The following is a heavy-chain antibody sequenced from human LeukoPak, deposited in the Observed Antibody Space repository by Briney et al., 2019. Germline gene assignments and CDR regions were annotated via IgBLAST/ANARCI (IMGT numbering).Heavy chain of an antibody. J-gene: IGHJ4*02. CDR2: IYHSGST. Sequence: SGTLSLTCAVSGGSISSSNWWSWVRQPPGKGLEWIGEIYHSGSTNYNPSLKSRVTLSVDTSKNQFSLNLSSVTAADTAVYYCATGPPPDFDYWGRGTLVTVSS. D-gene: IGHD3-10*01. CDR3: ATGPPPDFDY. V-gene: IGHV4-4*02. CDR1: GGSISSSNW.